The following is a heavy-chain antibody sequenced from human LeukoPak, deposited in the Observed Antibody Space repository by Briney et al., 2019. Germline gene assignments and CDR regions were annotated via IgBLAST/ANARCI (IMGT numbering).Heavy chain of an antibody. J-gene: IGHJ3*02. CDR2: IKTDGSST. CDR1: GFTFSTYW. V-gene: IGHV3-74*01. Sequence: GGSLRLSCAASGFTFSTYWMHWVGQAPGKGLVWVSRIKTDGSSTSYADSVKGRFTISRDNAKNTLYLQMNSLRAEDTAVYYCARNGLTAAFDIWGQGTMVTVSS. D-gene: IGHD1-14*01. CDR3: ARNGLTAAFDI.